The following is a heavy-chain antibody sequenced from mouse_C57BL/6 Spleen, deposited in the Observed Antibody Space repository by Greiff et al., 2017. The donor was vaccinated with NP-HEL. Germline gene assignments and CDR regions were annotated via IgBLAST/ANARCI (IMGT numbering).Heavy chain of an antibody. D-gene: IGHD2-4*01. V-gene: IGHV6-3*01. Sequence: DVMLVESGGGLVQPGGSMKLSCVASGFTFSNYWMNWVRQSPEKGLEWVAQIRLKSDNYATHYAESVKGRFTISRDDSKSSVYLQMNNLRAEDTGIYYCTNDDYGRFAYWGQGTLVTVSA. CDR2: IRLKSDNYAT. CDR3: TNDDYGRFAY. CDR1: GFTFSNYW. J-gene: IGHJ3*01.